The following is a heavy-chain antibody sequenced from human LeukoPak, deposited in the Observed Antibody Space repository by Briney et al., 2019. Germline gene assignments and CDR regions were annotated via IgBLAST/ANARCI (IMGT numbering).Heavy chain of an antibody. CDR1: GGSISSSSYY. J-gene: IGHJ3*02. D-gene: IGHD3-22*01. CDR2: IYYSGTT. V-gene: IGHV4-39*01. CDR3: ARPDSSGYYYDAFDI. Sequence: ASETLSLTCTVSGGSISSSSYYWGWIRHPPGKGLEWIGSIYYSGTTYYNPSLKSRVTISVDTSKNQFSLKLSSVTAADTAVYYCARPDSSGYYYDAFDIWGQGTMLTVSS.